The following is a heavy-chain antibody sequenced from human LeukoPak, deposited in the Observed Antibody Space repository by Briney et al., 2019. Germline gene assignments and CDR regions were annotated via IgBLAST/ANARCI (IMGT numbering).Heavy chain of an antibody. CDR3: ARVRIAAAGTQYDYYYYMDV. V-gene: IGHV3-7*01. CDR2: INQDGSER. J-gene: IGHJ6*03. D-gene: IGHD6-13*01. CDR1: GFTFSSYW. Sequence: GGSLRLSCAASGFTFSSYWMSWVRQAPGKGLEWVANINQDGSERYYVDSVKGRFTISRDNAKNSLYLQMNSLRAEDTAVYYCARVRIAAAGTQYDYYYYMDVWGKGTTVTVSS.